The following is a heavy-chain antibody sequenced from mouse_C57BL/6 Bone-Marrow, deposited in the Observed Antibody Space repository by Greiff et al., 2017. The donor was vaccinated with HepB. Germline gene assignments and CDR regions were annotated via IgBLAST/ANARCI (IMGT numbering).Heavy chain of an antibody. Sequence: EVQLVESGGGLVKPGGSLKLSCAASGFTFSSYAMSWVRQTPEKRLEWVATISDGGSYTYYPDNVKGRFTISRDNAKNNLYLQMSHLKSEDTAMYYCARVSLGSSPWFAYWGQGTLVTVSA. CDR2: ISDGGSYT. V-gene: IGHV5-4*01. J-gene: IGHJ3*01. D-gene: IGHD1-1*01. CDR1: GFTFSSYA. CDR3: ARVSLGSSPWFAY.